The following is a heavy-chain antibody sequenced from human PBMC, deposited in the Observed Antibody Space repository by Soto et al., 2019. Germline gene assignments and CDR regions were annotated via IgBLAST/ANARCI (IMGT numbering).Heavy chain of an antibody. V-gene: IGHV3-30*18. Sequence: QVQLVESGGGVVQPGRSLRLSCAASGFTFSSYGMHWVRQAPGKGLEWVAVISYDGSNKYYADSVKGRFTISRDNSKNTLYLQMNSLRAEDTAVYYCAKVLDTAMAAPLTFDYWRQGTLVTVSS. D-gene: IGHD5-18*01. CDR1: GFTFSSYG. J-gene: IGHJ4*02. CDR2: ISYDGSNK. CDR3: AKVLDTAMAAPLTFDY.